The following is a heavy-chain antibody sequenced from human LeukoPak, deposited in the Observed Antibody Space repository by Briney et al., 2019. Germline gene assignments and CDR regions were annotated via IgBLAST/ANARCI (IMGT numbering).Heavy chain of an antibody. D-gene: IGHD3-3*01. J-gene: IGHJ4*02. V-gene: IGHV3-23*01. CDR3: AKDPGGGSDYDFWSGYYMSGYFDY. CDR2: ISGSGGST. Sequence: GASLRLSCAASGFTFSSYAMSWVRQALGKGLEWVSAISGSGGSTYYADSVKGRFTISRDNSKNKLYLQMNSLRAEDTAVYYCAKDPGGGSDYDFWSGYYMSGYFDYWGQGTLVTVSS. CDR1: GFTFSSYA.